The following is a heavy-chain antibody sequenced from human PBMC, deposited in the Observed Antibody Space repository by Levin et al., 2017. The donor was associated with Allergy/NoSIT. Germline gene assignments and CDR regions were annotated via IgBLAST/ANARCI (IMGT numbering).Heavy chain of an antibody. Sequence: GESLKISCAVSGITLSDYSMHWVRQAPGKGLDWVAVISYDGTSTYYADTVRGRFTISRDNSRNTLYLQMNSLRAEDTAVYFCATDWGKAVDTGIRHWGQGTLVTVSS. V-gene: IGHV3-30-3*01. CDR1: GITLSDYS. CDR2: ISYDGTST. D-gene: IGHD5-18*01. J-gene: IGHJ1*01. CDR3: ATDWGKAVDTGIRH.